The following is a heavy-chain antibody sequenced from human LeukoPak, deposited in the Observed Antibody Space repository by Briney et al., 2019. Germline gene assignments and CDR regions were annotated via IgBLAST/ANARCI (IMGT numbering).Heavy chain of an antibody. CDR3: AKVGGRGSGSYPIDY. Sequence: GGSLRLSCAASGFTFSSYNMNWVRQAPGQGLEWVAFIRYDGSNTYYADSVKGRFTISRDNSKNTLYLQMNSLRAEDTAVYYCAKVGGRGSGSYPIDYWGQGALVTVSS. CDR1: GFTFSSYN. J-gene: IGHJ4*02. D-gene: IGHD3-10*01. CDR2: IRYDGSNT. V-gene: IGHV3-30*02.